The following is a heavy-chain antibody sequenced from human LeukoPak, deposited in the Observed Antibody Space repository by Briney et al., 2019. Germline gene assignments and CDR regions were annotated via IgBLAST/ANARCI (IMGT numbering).Heavy chain of an antibody. CDR1: GYTFTGYY. V-gene: IGHV1-2*02. CDR3: ARVEYRYGSGYYYYYYGMDV. D-gene: IGHD3-10*01. J-gene: IGHJ6*02. CDR2: INPNSGGT. Sequence: GASVKVSCKASGYTFTGYYMHWERQAPGQGLEWMGWINPNSGGTNYAQKFQGRVTMTRDTSISTAYMELSRLRSDDTAVYYCARVEYRYGSGYYYYYYGMDVWGQGTTVTVSS.